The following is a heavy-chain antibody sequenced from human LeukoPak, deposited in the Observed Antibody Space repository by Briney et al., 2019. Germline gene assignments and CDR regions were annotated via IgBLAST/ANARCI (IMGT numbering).Heavy chain of an antibody. CDR3: ARFSYDSSCFDY. D-gene: IGHD3-22*01. CDR2: MNPNSGNT. CDR1: GYTFTSYD. V-gene: IGHV1-8*01. Sequence: ASVKVSCKASGYTFTSYDINWVRQATGQGLEWMGWMNPNSGNTGYAQKFQGRVTMTRNTSISTAYMELGSLRSEDTAVYYCARFSYDSSCFDYWGQGTLVTVSS. J-gene: IGHJ4*02.